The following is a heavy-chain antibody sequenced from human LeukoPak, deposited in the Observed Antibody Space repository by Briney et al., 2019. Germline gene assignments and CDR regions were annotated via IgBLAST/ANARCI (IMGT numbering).Heavy chain of an antibody. CDR2: ISSSGSTI. V-gene: IGHV3-11*01. J-gene: IGHJ5*02. D-gene: IGHD2-8*01. CDR3: ARAVLMVYVNWFDP. Sequence: GGSLRLSCAASGFSFTNYAMSWVRQAPGKGLEWVSYISSSGSTIYYADSVKGRFTISRDNAKNSLYLQMNSLRAEDTAVYYCARAVLMVYVNWFDPWGQGTLVTVSS. CDR1: GFSFTNYA.